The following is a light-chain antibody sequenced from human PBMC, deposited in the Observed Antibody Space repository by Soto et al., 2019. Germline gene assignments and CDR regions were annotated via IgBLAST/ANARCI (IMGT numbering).Light chain of an antibody. CDR3: MQPLQSWT. Sequence: DIVMTQSPLPLPVSPGEAASISFRSRQSLLHSKGYNYLDWYPQNPGQSPQLLIYLGSNRASGVPDRFSGSGSGTDFTLKISRVEAEDVGVYYCMQPLQSWTFGQGTKVDI. CDR1: QSLLHSKGYNY. V-gene: IGKV2-28*01. J-gene: IGKJ1*01. CDR2: LGS.